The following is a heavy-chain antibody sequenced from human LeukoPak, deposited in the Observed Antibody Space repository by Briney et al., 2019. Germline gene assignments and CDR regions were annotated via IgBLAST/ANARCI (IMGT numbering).Heavy chain of an antibody. V-gene: IGHV1-18*01. J-gene: IGHJ5*02. Sequence: ASVKVSCKASGXTXXSYGISWVXXXXGXGXXXXXWISAYNGNTNYAQKLQGRVTMTTDTSTSTAYMELRSLRSDDTAVYYCAREAAAGTWWFDPWGQGTLVTVSS. CDR3: AREAAAGTWWFDP. CDR2: ISAYNGNT. CDR1: GXTXXSYG. D-gene: IGHD6-13*01.